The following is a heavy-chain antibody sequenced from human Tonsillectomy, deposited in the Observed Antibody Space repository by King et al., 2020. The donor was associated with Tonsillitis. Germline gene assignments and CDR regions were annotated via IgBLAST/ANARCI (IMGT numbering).Heavy chain of an antibody. CDR3: TRLEPYCSNAVCYIYYYYGMDV. CDR1: GFTFSGSA. Sequence: VQLVESGGGLVQPGGSLKLSCAASGFTFSGSAMHWVRQASGKGLEWVGRIRSKANNYATAYAASVKGRFTISRDDSKNMAYLQMNSLKTEDTAVYYCTRLEPYCSNAVCYIYYYYGMDVWGQGTTVTVSS. D-gene: IGHD2-8*01. J-gene: IGHJ6*02. V-gene: IGHV3-73*02. CDR2: IRSKANNYAT.